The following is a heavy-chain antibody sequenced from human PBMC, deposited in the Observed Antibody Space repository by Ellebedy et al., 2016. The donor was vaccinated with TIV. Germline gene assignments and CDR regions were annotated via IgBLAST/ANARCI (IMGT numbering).Heavy chain of an antibody. J-gene: IGHJ6*02. CDR3: ARELQGGQGDMDV. D-gene: IGHD4-11*01. V-gene: IGHV3-33*01. CDR1: GFTFTDFH. CDR2: IWFDGSLT. Sequence: GESLKISCAASGFTFTDFHMHWVRQAPGTGLEWVAVIWFDGSLTFYADSVKGRFTLSRDNSNNMLYLQMDNLSVEDTALYYCARELQGGQGDMDVWGQGTTVTVSS.